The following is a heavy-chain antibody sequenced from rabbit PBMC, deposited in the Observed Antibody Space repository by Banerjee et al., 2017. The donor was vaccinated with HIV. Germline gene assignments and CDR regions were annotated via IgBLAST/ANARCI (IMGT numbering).Heavy chain of an antibody. V-gene: IGHV1S45*01. Sequence: QEQLVESGGGLVTLGGSLKLSCKASGIDYSSYGISWVRQAPGKGLELIGCIYTGSGRTYYASWAKGRFTISKTSSTTVTLQMTSLTAADRATYFCARAGSGWNAYFNLWGPGT. CDR3: ARAGSGWNAYFNL. CDR2: IYTGSGRT. J-gene: IGHJ4*01. D-gene: IGHD4-1*01. CDR1: GIDYSSYG.